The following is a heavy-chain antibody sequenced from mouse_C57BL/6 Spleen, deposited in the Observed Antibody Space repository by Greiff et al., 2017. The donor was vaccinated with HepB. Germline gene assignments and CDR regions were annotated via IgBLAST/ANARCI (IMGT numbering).Heavy chain of an antibody. CDR1: GYSITSGYY. V-gene: IGHV3-6*01. D-gene: IGHD1-1*01. Sequence: EVQLQQSEPGLVKPSQSLSLTCSVTGYSITSGYYWNWIRQFPGNKLEWMGYISYDGSNNYNPSLKNRISITRDTSKNQFFLKLNSVTTEDTATYYCVFITTVVAPYWGQGTLVTVSA. J-gene: IGHJ3*01. CDR2: ISYDGSN. CDR3: VFITTVVAPY.